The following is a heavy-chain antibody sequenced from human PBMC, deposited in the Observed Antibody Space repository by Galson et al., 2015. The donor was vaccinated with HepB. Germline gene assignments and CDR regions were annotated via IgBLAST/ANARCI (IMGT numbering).Heavy chain of an antibody. V-gene: IGHV1-3*01. CDR2: INAGNGNT. J-gene: IGHJ6*02. CDR1: GYTFTSYA. D-gene: IGHD6-13*01. CDR3: ARDGYSSSWYGAVPGPMDV. Sequence: SVKVSCKASGYTFTSYAMHWVRQAPGQRLEWMGWINAGNGNTKYSQKFQGRVTITRDTSASTAYMELSSLRSEDTAVYYCARDGYSSSWYGAVPGPMDVWGQGTTVTVSS.